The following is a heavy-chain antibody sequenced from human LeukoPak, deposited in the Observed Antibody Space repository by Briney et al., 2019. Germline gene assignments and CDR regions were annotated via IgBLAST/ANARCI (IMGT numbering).Heavy chain of an antibody. CDR2: MNPNSGNT. V-gene: IGHV1-8*01. Sequence: GASVKVSCEASGYTFTTYDINWVRQAAGQGLEWMGWMNPNSGNTGNAQKFQGRVTMTRNTSISTAYMELTSLRVEDTAVYYCAKALIRGSGSYYTDLGNYFDYWGQGTLVTVSS. D-gene: IGHD3-10*01. CDR3: AKALIRGSGSYYTDLGNYFDY. CDR1: GYTFTTYD. J-gene: IGHJ4*02.